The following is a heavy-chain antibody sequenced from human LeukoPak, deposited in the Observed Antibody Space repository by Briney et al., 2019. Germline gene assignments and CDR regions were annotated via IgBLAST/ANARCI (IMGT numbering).Heavy chain of an antibody. CDR2: MSSGSRYI. CDR1: GFTFSSDS. Sequence: GGSLRLSCAASGFTFSSDSTTWVRQAPGKGLEWVSSMSSGSRYIYYADSVRGRFTISRDNAKNSLYLLMNSLRVEDTAVYYCARDRPTGASRVFVVQWGQGTLVTVSS. J-gene: IGHJ4*02. CDR3: ARDRPTGASRVFVVQ. V-gene: IGHV3-21*01. D-gene: IGHD3-3*01.